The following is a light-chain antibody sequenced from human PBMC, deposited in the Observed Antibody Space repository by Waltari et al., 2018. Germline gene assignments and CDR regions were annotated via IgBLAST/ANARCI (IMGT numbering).Light chain of an antibody. Sequence: DIVMTQSPDSLAVSLGERATINCKSSESVLFSSRNKNHLAWYTQKPGHPPKLLLYWASTRESGVPDRFSGSGSGTDFTLTISSLQAEDVAIYYCQQYYDSPLNFGGGTKVEIK. V-gene: IGKV4-1*01. CDR1: ESVLFSSRNKNH. CDR3: QQYYDSPLN. CDR2: WAS. J-gene: IGKJ4*01.